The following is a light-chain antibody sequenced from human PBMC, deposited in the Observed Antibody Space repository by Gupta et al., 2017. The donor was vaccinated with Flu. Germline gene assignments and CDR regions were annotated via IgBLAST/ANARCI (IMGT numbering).Light chain of an antibody. Sequence: SLGERATINCKSSQSVLYSSNNKKYLAWYQQKPGQPPKLLIYWASTRESGVPDRFSGSGSGTEFTLTISSLQAEDVAVYYCQQYYSTPPTFGGGTKVEIK. J-gene: IGKJ4*01. CDR1: QSVLYSSNNKKY. V-gene: IGKV4-1*01. CDR3: QQYYSTPPT. CDR2: WAS.